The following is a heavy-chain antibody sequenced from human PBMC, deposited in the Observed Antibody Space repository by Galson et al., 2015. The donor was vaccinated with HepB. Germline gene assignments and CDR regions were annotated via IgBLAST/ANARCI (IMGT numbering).Heavy chain of an antibody. D-gene: IGHD2-2*01. J-gene: IGHJ3*02. CDR3: ARPIPAALPNTDDTFDI. V-gene: IGHV3-7*03. CDR1: GFTFSNYW. CDR2: IKQDGSDK. Sequence: SLRLSCAASGFTFSNYWMSWVRQAPGKGLEWVANIKQDGSDKYYVDSVKGRFTISRDSAKNSLYLQMNSLRAEDTAMYYCARPIPAALPNTDDTFDIWGQGTMVTVSS.